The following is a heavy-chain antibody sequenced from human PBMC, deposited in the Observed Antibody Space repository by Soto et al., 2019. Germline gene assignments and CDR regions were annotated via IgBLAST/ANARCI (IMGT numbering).Heavy chain of an antibody. CDR2: VHPNSGGT. CDR3: AKELQRGMDV. CDR1: GYTFSVYH. V-gene: IGHV1-2*02. D-gene: IGHD1-1*01. Sequence: QVHLVQSGAEVKQPGASVKVSCKASGYTFSVYHMHWVRQAPGQGLEWMGWVHPNSGGTNYAQSFEGRVTMTRDTSITTAYMELSRLTSDDTAVYYCAKELQRGMDVWGQGTTVTVSS. J-gene: IGHJ6*02.